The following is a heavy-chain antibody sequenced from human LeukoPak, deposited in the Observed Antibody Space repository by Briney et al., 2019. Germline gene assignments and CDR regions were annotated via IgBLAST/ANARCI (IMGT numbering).Heavy chain of an antibody. V-gene: IGHV3-48*01. D-gene: IGHD2-2*02. CDR2: ISRDSDIR. J-gene: IGHJ4*02. CDR3: AKDPCSSTSCYTRYGYYFDY. Sequence: PGGSLRLSCAASGFIFGRDSMNWVRQAPGRGLEWISYISRDSDIRYYADSVRGRFHISRDNARNSLYLQMNSLRAEDTAVYYCAKDPCSSTSCYTRYGYYFDYWGQGTLVTVSS. CDR1: GFIFGRDS.